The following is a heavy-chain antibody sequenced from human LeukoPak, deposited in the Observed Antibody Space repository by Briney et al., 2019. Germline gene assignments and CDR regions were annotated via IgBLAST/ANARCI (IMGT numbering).Heavy chain of an antibody. D-gene: IGHD3-10*01. V-gene: IGHV4-39*01. J-gene: IGHJ4*02. CDR2: IYYSGST. CDR1: GGSISSSSYY. Sequence: PSETLSLTCTVSGGSISSSSYYWGWIRQPPGKGLEWIGSIYYSGSTYYNPSLKSRVTISVDTSKNQFSLKLSSVTAADTAVYYCARRRNMVRGVINYYFDYWGQGTLVTVSS. CDR3: ARRRNMVRGVINYYFDY.